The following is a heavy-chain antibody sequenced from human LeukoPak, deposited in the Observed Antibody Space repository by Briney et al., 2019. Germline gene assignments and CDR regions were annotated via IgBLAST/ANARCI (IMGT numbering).Heavy chain of an antibody. CDR1: GGSISSGSYY. J-gene: IGHJ6*03. D-gene: IGHD6-6*01. CDR3: ARDSGSSYYYYYMDV. Sequence: SETLSLTCTVSGGSISSGSYYWSWIRQPAGKGLEWIGRIYTSGSTNYNPSLKSRVTISVDTSKNQFSLKLSSVTAADTAVYYCARDSGSSYYYYYMDVWGKGTTVTVSS. V-gene: IGHV4-61*02. CDR2: IYTSGST.